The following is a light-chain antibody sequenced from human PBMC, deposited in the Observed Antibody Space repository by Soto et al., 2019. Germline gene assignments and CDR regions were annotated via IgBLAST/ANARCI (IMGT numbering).Light chain of an antibody. CDR2: ANN. Sequence: QSVLTQPPPAPGTPGQTVTISCYGSRTNIGTNYVYWYQQFPGTAPKLRIFANNKRASGVPERFSASKSGTSAALAISGVRSEDAAEYFCSAWDDRLIVVFGGGTKLTVL. V-gene: IGLV1-47*02. CDR3: SAWDDRLIVV. J-gene: IGLJ3*02. CDR1: RTNIGTNY.